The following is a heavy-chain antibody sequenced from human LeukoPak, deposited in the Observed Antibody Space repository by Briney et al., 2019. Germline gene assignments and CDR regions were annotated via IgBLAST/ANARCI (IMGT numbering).Heavy chain of an antibody. CDR1: GFTFSDHY. CDR2: IYTDDTTI. J-gene: IGHJ4*02. D-gene: IGHD3-22*01. CDR3: AKDPYYYDSSGYYAY. V-gene: IGHV3-11*04. Sequence: GGSLRLSCLASGFTFSDHYMSWIRQAPGKGLEWVSYIYTDDTTIYYGDSVKGRFTISRDNARNTLYLQMNSLRAEDTAVYYCAKDPYYYDSSGYYAYWGQGTLVTVSS.